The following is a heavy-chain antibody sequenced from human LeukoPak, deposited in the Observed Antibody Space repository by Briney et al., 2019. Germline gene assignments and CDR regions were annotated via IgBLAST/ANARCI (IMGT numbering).Heavy chain of an antibody. J-gene: IGHJ4*02. V-gene: IGHV3-23*01. CDR2: ISGSGGST. D-gene: IGHD1-1*01. CDR3: ATPIGPQLGSRDLFDY. CDR1: GFTFSSYA. Sequence: GGSLRLSCAASGFTFSSYAMSWVRQAPGKGLEWVSAISGSGGSTYYADSVKGRFTISRDNSKNTLYLQMNSLRAEDTAVYYCATPIGPQLGSRDLFDYWGQGTLVTVSS.